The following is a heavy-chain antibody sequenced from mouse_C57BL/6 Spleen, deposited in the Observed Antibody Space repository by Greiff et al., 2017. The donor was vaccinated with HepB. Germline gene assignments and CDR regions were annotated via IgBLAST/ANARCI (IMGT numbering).Heavy chain of an antibody. CDR1: GYAFSSSW. CDR2: IYPGDGDT. Sequence: QVQLQQSGPELVKPGASVKISCKASGYAFSSSWMNWVKQRPGKGLEWIGRIYPGDGDTNYNGKFKGKATLTADKSSSTAYMQLSSLTSEDSAVYFCARLGYYYAMDYWGQRTSVTVSS. D-gene: IGHD4-1*01. J-gene: IGHJ4*01. CDR3: ARLGYYYAMDY. V-gene: IGHV1-82*01.